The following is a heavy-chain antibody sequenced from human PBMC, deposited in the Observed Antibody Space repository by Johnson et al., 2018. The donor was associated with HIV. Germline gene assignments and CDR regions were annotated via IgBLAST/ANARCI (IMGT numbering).Heavy chain of an antibody. D-gene: IGHD6-13*01. CDR1: GFTFSSYD. V-gene: IGHV3-13*01. CDR2: IGTAGDT. J-gene: IGHJ3*02. Sequence: VQLVESGGGLVQPGGSLRLSCAASGFTFSSYDMHWVRQATGKGLEWVSAIGTAGDTYYPGSVKGRFTISRENAKHSLYLQMNSLRAGDTAVYYCARAIAAAGAFDIWGQGTMVTVSS. CDR3: ARAIAAAGAFDI.